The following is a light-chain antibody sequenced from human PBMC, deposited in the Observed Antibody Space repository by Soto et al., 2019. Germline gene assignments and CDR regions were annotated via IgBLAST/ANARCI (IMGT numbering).Light chain of an antibody. V-gene: IGKV1-5*01. CDR1: QSISSW. CDR2: DAS. CDR3: QQYSSYSKT. Sequence: DIQMTQSPSTLSAFVGDRVTITCRASQSISSWLAWYQQKPGKAPKLLIYDASSLEGGVPSRFGGSGSGTEFTLTISSLQPDDLATYYCQQYSSYSKTFGQGTKVEIK. J-gene: IGKJ1*01.